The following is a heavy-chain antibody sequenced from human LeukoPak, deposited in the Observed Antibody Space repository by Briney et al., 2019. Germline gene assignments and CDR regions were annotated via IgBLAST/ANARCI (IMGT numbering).Heavy chain of an antibody. CDR1: GYTFTSFG. Sequence: PTASVKVSCKASGYTFTSFGISWVRQAPGQGLEWMGWISAYNANTNFAQNLQGRVTMTTDTSTSTAYMELRSLRSDDTAVYYCARVQGSSGWYIFDYWGQGTLVTVSS. CDR3: ARVQGSSGWYIFDY. J-gene: IGHJ4*02. V-gene: IGHV1-18*01. CDR2: ISAYNANT. D-gene: IGHD6-19*01.